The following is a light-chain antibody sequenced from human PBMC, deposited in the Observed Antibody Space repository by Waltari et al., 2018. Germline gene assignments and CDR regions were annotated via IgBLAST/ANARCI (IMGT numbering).Light chain of an antibody. V-gene: IGKV1-12*01. CDR3: QQVNSFPRT. CDR1: QGISSR. CDR2: DAS. Sequence: DIQMTQSPSSVFASVGDRVTLTCRASQGISSRLAGYQQKPGKAPKLLIYDASRLHSGVPSRFSGSGSGTDFTLTIRSLQPEDFATYYCQQVNSFPRTFGQGTKVEVK. J-gene: IGKJ1*01.